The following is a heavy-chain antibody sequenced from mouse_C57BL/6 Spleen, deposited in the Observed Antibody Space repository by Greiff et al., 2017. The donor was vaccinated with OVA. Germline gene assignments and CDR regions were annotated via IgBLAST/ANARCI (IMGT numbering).Heavy chain of an antibody. Sequence: EVKLVESGGGLVQPGGSLKLSCAASGFTFSDYYMYWVRQTPEKRLEWVAYISNGGGSTYYPDTVKGRFTISRDNAKNTLYLQMSRLKSEDTAMYYCARHYYGSRDAMDYWGQGTSVTVSS. CDR2: ISNGGGST. CDR1: GFTFSDYY. J-gene: IGHJ4*01. D-gene: IGHD1-1*01. CDR3: ARHYYGSRDAMDY. V-gene: IGHV5-12*01.